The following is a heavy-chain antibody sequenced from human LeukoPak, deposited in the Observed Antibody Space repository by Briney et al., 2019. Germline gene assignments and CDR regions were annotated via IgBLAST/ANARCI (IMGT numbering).Heavy chain of an antibody. D-gene: IGHD6-13*01. Sequence: SETLSLTCTVSGGSISSYYWSWIRQPPGKGLEWIGYIYYSGSTNYNPSLKSRVTISVDTSKSQFSLKLSSVTAADTAVYYCASYGSSFHRYYYYMDVWGKGTTVTVSS. V-gene: IGHV4-59*01. CDR1: GGSISSYY. CDR3: ASYGSSFHRYYYYMDV. J-gene: IGHJ6*03. CDR2: IYYSGST.